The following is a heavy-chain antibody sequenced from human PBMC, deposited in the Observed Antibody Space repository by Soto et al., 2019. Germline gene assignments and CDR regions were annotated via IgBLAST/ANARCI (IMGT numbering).Heavy chain of an antibody. D-gene: IGHD2-21*02. J-gene: IGHJ5*02. CDR2: IYYSGST. V-gene: IGHV4-59*01. Sequence: QVQLQESGPGLVKPSETLSLTCTVSGGSISSYYWSWIRQPPGKGLECIGDIYYSGSTNYNPSLKSRVTISVDTSKNQFSLKLNSVTAADTAVYYCARLGANAYCGGDCYLDHWGQGTLVTVSS. CDR3: ARLGANAYCGGDCYLDH. CDR1: GGSISSYY.